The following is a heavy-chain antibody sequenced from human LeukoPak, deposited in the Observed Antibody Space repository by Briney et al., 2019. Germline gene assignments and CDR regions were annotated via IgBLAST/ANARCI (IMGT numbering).Heavy chain of an antibody. CDR1: GFSITTDYY. D-gene: IGHD3-16*01. J-gene: IGHJ4*02. CDR2: IYHTGRT. CDR3: ARRGDY. V-gene: IGHV4-38-2*02. Sequence: PSETLSLTCTVSGFSITTDYYWGWIRQPPGKGLEWIGSIYHTGRTSYNPSLKSRVTLSVDTSKNQFSLRLGYVTAADTAVYYCARRGDYWGQGTLVTVSS.